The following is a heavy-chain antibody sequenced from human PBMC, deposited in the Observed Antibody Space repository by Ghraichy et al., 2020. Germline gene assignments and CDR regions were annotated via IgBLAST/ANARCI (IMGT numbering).Heavy chain of an antibody. CDR3: ARLNPQPDAFDI. D-gene: IGHD1-14*01. V-gene: IGHV4-39*01. Sequence: SETLSLTCTVSGGSISSSSYYWGWIRQPPGKGLEWIGSIYYSGSTYYNPSLKSRVTISVDTSKNQFSLKLSSVTAADTAVYYCARLNPQPDAFDIWGQGTMVTVSS. J-gene: IGHJ3*02. CDR1: GGSISSSSYY. CDR2: IYYSGST.